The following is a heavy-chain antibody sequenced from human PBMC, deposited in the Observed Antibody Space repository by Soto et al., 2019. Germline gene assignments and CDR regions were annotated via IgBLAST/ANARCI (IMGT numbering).Heavy chain of an antibody. J-gene: IGHJ4*02. CDR3: ARGLTGTTFDY. CDR2: IYYSGST. Sequence: QVQLQESGPGLVKPSETLSLTGTVSGGSISSYYWSWIRQPPGKGLEWIGYIYYSGSTNYNPSLKSRVTISVDTSKNQFSLKLSSVTAADTAVYYCARGLTGTTFDYWGQGTLVTVSS. CDR1: GGSISSYY. V-gene: IGHV4-59*01. D-gene: IGHD1-7*01.